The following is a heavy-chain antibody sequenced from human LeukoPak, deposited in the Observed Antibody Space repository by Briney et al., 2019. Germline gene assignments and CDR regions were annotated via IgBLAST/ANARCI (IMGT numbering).Heavy chain of an antibody. CDR2: IYHSGST. Sequence: SQTLSLTCTVSGGSISSGGYYWSWIRQPPGKGLEWIGYIYHSGSTYYNPSLESRVTISVDRSKNQFSLKLSSVTAADTAVYYCAREDYGDSIDYWGQGTLVTVSS. J-gene: IGHJ4*02. V-gene: IGHV4-30-2*01. CDR3: AREDYGDSIDY. D-gene: IGHD4-17*01. CDR1: GGSISSGGYY.